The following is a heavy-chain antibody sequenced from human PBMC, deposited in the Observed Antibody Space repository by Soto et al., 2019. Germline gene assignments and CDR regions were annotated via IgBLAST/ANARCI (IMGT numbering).Heavy chain of an antibody. D-gene: IGHD5-18*01. J-gene: IGHJ4*02. CDR3: ARYIYGYVKY. V-gene: IGHV3-11*06. CDR2: ISSSISYT. CDR1: GVTFSDYY. Sequence: PGGSLRLSCAASGVTFSDYYMSWIRQAPGKGLEWVSYISSSISYTNYADSVKGRFTISRDNAKNSLYLQMNSLRAEDTAVYYCARYIYGYVKYWGQGPLVTVSS.